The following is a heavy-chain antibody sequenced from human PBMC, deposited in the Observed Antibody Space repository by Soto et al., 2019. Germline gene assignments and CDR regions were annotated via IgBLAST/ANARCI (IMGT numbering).Heavy chain of an antibody. CDR3: ARDRDYYDFWSGYYSPGTYGMDV. V-gene: IGHV3-48*03. CDR1: GFTFSSYE. Sequence: PGGSLRPSCAASGFTFSSYEMNWVRQAPGKGLEWVSYISSSGSTIYYADSVKGRFTISRDNAKNSLYLQMNSLRAEDTAVYYCARDRDYYDFWSGYYSPGTYGMDVWGQGTTVTVSS. CDR2: ISSSGSTI. D-gene: IGHD3-3*01. J-gene: IGHJ6*02.